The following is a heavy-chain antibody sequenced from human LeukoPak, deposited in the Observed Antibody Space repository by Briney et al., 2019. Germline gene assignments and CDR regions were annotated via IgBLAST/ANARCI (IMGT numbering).Heavy chain of an antibody. D-gene: IGHD1-1*01. CDR3: ASNFEV. CDR1: GGSISSYY. J-gene: IGHJ3*01. V-gene: IGHV4-59*08. Sequence: PSETLSLACTVSGGSISSYYWGWIRQPPGKGLEWVGYIFYSGSTNYNPSLKSRVTISLDTSKNQFSLKLNSVTATDTAVYYCASNFEVWGPGTMVTVSS. CDR2: IFYSGST.